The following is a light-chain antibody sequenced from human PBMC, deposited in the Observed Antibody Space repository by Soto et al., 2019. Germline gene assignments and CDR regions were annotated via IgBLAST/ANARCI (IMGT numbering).Light chain of an antibody. V-gene: IGKV3-15*01. Sequence: EIVMTQSPATLSVSPGERATLSCRASQSVRRNVAWYQQKPGQAPRLLIYDASTRATGIPARFSGSESGTEFTLNISSLQSEDFAVYYCQQYNDWPPYTFGQGTKLEIK. CDR1: QSVRRN. CDR3: QQYNDWPPYT. CDR2: DAS. J-gene: IGKJ2*01.